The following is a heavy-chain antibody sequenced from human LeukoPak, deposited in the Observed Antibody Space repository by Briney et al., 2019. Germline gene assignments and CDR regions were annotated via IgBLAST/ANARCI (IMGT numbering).Heavy chain of an antibody. J-gene: IGHJ4*02. D-gene: IGHD3-3*01. CDR2: INPDGSST. V-gene: IGHV3-74*01. CDR3: ARDLYDFWSGRKYYFDY. Sequence: GGSLRLPCAASGLTFSSHWMHWVRQAPGKGLVWVSQINPDGSSTTYADSVKGRLTISRDNAKNTLYLQMNSLRDEDTAVYYCARDLYDFWSGRKYYFDYWGQGTLVAVSS. CDR1: GLTFSSHW.